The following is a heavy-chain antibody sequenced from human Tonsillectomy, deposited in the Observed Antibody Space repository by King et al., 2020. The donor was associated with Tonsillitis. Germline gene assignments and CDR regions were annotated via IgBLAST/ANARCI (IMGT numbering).Heavy chain of an antibody. Sequence: VQLVESGGGLVQPGGSLRLSCVASGFTFRSYAMSWVRQAPGKGLEWVSSISGSGSSTYYADSVKGRFTISRDTATNTVFLQLNSLGAEDTAVYWCAKPKHSSRRYTPFHSWGQGIQVTVSS. CDR2: ISGSGSST. CDR3: AKPKHSSRRYTPFHS. V-gene: IGHV3-23*04. J-gene: IGHJ5*02. D-gene: IGHD6-13*01. CDR1: GFTFRSYA.